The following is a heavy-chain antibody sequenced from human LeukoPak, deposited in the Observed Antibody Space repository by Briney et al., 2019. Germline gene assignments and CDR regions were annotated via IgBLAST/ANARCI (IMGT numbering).Heavy chain of an antibody. V-gene: IGHV3-30*02. J-gene: IGHJ6*03. CDR3: ARGWGNGDYGVYYYYMDV. CDR2: IRYDGSNK. CDR1: GFTFSSYG. Sequence: PGGSLRLSCAASGFTFSSYGMHWVRQAPGKGLEWVAFIRYDGSNKYYADSVKGRFTISRDNAKNSLYLQMNSLRAEDTAVYYCARGWGNGDYGVYYYYMDVWGKGTTVTISS. D-gene: IGHD4-17*01.